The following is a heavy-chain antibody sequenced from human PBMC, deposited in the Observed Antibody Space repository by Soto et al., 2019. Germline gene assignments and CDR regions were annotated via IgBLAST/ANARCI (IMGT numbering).Heavy chain of an antibody. J-gene: IGHJ5*02. D-gene: IGHD3-3*01. CDR2: ISAYDGKT. CDR3: ARDPHEFWTSYWFDP. V-gene: IGHV1-18*04. Sequence: GASVKVSCKASGYTFTTYDISWVRQAPGQGLELMGWISAYDGKTTYAEKFQGRVTLTTDTSTSTAYMELRSLRSDDTAIYYCARDPHEFWTSYWFDPWGQGTPVTVSS. CDR1: GYTFTTYD.